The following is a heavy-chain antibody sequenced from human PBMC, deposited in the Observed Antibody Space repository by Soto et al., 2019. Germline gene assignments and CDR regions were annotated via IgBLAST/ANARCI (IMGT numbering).Heavy chain of an antibody. CDR3: AAEYSSSGYYDY. D-gene: IGHD6-6*01. CDR2: ISYDGSNK. CDR1: GFTFSSYG. Sequence: QVQLVESGGGVVQPGRSLRLSCAASGFTFSSYGMHWVRQAPGKGLEWVAVISYDGSNKYYADSVKGRFTISRDNSKNTLYLQMTSLRAEDTAVYYCAAEYSSSGYYDYWGQGTLVTVSS. J-gene: IGHJ4*02. V-gene: IGHV3-30*03.